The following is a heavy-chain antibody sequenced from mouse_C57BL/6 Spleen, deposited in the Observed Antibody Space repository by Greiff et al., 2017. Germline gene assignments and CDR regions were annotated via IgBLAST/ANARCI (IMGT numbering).Heavy chain of an antibody. CDR3: AKVRDYSNYYAMDY. Sequence: VHLVESGPGLVQPSQSLSITCTVSGFSLTSYGVHWVRQSPGKGLEWLGVIWRGGSTDYNAAFMSRLSITKDNSKSQVFFKMNSLQADDTAIYYCAKVRDYSNYYAMDYWGQGTSVTVSS. D-gene: IGHD2-5*01. V-gene: IGHV2-5*01. CDR2: IWRGGST. CDR1: GFSLTSYG. J-gene: IGHJ4*01.